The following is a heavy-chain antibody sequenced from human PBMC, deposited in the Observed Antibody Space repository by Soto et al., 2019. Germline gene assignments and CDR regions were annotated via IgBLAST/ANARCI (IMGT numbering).Heavy chain of an antibody. CDR3: ARPVGITGTKNWFDP. V-gene: IGHV3-11*06. Sequence: GGSLRLSCAASGFIFSDYYMIWVRQAPGKGLEWVSYISGSSTYTNYADSVKGRFTISRDNAKTSLYLQMNSLRAEDTAVYYCARPVGITGTKNWFDPWGQGTLVTVSS. D-gene: IGHD1-7*01. CDR1: GFIFSDYY. CDR2: ISGSSTYT. J-gene: IGHJ5*02.